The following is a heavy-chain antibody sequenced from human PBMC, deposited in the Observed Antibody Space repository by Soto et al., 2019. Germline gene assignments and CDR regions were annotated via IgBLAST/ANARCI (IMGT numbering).Heavy chain of an antibody. D-gene: IGHD3-10*01. CDR2: ISSSSSTI. J-gene: IGHJ4*02. V-gene: IGHV3-48*01. CDR1: GFTFSSYS. CDR3: ARDLAFGLSDY. Sequence: PGGSLRLSCAASGFTFSSYSMNWVRQAPGKGLEWVSYISSSSSTIYYADSVKGRFTISRDNAKNSLYLQMNSLRSEDTAVYYCARDLAFGLSDYWGQGTLVTVSS.